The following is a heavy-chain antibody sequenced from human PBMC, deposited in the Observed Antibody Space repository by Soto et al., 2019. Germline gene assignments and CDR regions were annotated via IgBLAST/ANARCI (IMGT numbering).Heavy chain of an antibody. CDR1: GFTFSSYA. V-gene: IGHV3-30-3*01. CDR3: ARDRSNTYYYYRMDV. CDR2: ISYDGSNK. D-gene: IGHD2-2*01. J-gene: IGHJ6*02. Sequence: QVQLVESGGGVVQPGRSLRLSCAASGFTFSSYAMHWVRQAPGKGLEWVAVISYDGSNKYYADSVKGRFTISRDNSKNTLYLQMNSLRAEDTAVYYCARDRSNTYYYYRMDVWGQGTTVTVSS.